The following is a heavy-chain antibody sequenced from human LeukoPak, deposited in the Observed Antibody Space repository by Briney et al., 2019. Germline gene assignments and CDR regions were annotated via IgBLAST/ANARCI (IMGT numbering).Heavy chain of an antibody. D-gene: IGHD4-23*01. CDR1: GGSISSYY. CDR2: MSTSGNT. V-gene: IGHV4-4*07. J-gene: IGHJ3*02. CDR3: ARNYGGSTMNACDI. Sequence: SETLSLTCNVSGGSISSYYWSWIRQAAGKGLEWIGRMSTSGNTNYNPSLKTRVNMSVDTSKSQFSLKLRSVTAADTAVYYCARNYGGSTMNACDIWGLGTVVTVSS.